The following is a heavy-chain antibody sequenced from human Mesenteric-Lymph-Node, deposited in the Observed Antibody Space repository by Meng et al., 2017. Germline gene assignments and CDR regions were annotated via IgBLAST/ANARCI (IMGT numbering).Heavy chain of an antibody. CDR3: ARDVWQQLVRYYYYGMDV. D-gene: IGHD6-13*01. CDR2: ISGSGGST. J-gene: IGHJ6*02. V-gene: IGHV3-23*01. CDR1: GFTFSSYA. Sequence: GGSLRLSCAASGFTFSSYAMSWVRQAPGKGLEWVSAISGSGGSTYYADSVKGRFTISRDNSKNTLYLQMNSLRAEDTAVYYRARDVWQQLVRYYYYGMDVWGQGTTVTVSS.